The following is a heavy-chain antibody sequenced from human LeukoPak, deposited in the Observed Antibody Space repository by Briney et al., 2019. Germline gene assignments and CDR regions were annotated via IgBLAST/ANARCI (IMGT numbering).Heavy chain of an antibody. V-gene: IGHV3-48*01. D-gene: IGHD6-19*01. J-gene: IGHJ6*02. CDR1: GFTFSSYS. Sequence: GGSLRLSCAASGFTFSSYSMNWVRHAPGKGLELVSYISSSSSTIYYADSVKGRFTISRDNAKNSLYLQMNSLRAEDTAVYYCARENVAGTDYYYGMDVWGQGTTVTVSS. CDR2: ISSSSSTI. CDR3: ARENVAGTDYYYGMDV.